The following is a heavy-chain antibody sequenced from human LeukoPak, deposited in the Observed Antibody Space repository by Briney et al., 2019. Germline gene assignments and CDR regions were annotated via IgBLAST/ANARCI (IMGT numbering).Heavy chain of an antibody. CDR1: GFTFSSYA. CDR3: AKGSSSVWPYYFDY. J-gene: IGHJ4*02. V-gene: IGHV3-23*01. Sequence: GGPLRLSCAASGFTFSSYAMGWVRQAPGKGLEWVSAITGSAGGTYHADSVKGRSAISRDNSKNTLYLDMNSLRAEDTAVYYCAKGSSSVWPYYFDYWGQGALVTASS. CDR2: ITGSAGGT. D-gene: IGHD5/OR15-5a*01.